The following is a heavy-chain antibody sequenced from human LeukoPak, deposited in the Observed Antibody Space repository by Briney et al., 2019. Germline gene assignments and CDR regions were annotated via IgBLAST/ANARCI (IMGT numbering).Heavy chain of an antibody. CDR2: ISWNSGSI. J-gene: IGHJ3*01. Sequence: GGSLRLSCAASGFTFDDYAMHWVRQAPGKGLEWVSGISWNSGSIGYADSVKGRFTISRDNAKNSLYLQMNSLRAEDTALYYCAKDKTTGTTMYGFDHAMDVWGQGTMVTVSS. CDR1: GFTFDDYA. CDR3: AKDKTTGTTMYGFDHAMDV. V-gene: IGHV3-9*01. D-gene: IGHD1-1*01.